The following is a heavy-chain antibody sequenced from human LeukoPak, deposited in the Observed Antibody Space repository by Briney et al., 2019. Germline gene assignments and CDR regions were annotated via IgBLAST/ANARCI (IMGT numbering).Heavy chain of an antibody. V-gene: IGHV3-30-3*01. J-gene: IGHJ4*02. CDR2: ISYDGSNK. CDR3: AREPQSWDYFDY. CDR1: GFTFSSYA. D-gene: IGHD3-16*01. Sequence: GRSLRLSCAASGFTFSSYAMHWVRQAPGKGLEWVAVISYDGSNKYYADSVKGRFTISRDNSKNTLYLQMNSLRAEDTAVYYCAREPQSWDYFDYWGQGTLVTVSS.